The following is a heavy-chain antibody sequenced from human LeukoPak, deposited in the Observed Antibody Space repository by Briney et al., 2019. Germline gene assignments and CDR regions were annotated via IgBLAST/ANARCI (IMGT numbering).Heavy chain of an antibody. CDR3: ARVTTGSTTLDS. V-gene: IGHV4-39*02. Sequence: SETLSLTCAVSGASISSSIHYWGWVRQPPGKGLEWIGSVYYSGGTYYNPSLESRLTISVDTSNNRYSLKLKSVTAADTAVFYCARVTTGSTTLDSWGQGILVTVSS. CDR1: GASISSSIHY. CDR2: VYYSGGT. D-gene: IGHD1-1*01. J-gene: IGHJ5*01.